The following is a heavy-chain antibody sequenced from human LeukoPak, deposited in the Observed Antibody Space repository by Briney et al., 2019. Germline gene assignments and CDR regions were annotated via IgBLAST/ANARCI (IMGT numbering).Heavy chain of an antibody. D-gene: IGHD6-19*01. CDR2: IYCSGSI. CDR1: GGSISSSSYY. V-gene: IGHV4-39*01. J-gene: IGHJ4*02. CDR3: ARQSGTYSSGWYVGY. Sequence: SEILSLTCTVSGGSISSSSYYWGWIRQPPGKGLEWFGSIYCSGSIYYNPCLKSRVTISVDTSKNQFFLKLSSVTAADTAVYYCARQSGTYSSGWYVGYWGQGTLVTVSS.